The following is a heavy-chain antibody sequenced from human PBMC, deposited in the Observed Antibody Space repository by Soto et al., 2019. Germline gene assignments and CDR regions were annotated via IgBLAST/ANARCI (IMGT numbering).Heavy chain of an antibody. J-gene: IGHJ6*02. CDR1: GGSISNYY. D-gene: IGHD6-19*01. CDR3: ARVRGDSGWHPTYMDV. Sequence: SETLSLTCTVPGGSISNYYWTWIRQFPGNRLEWIAYIHNSGNTNYNPSLKSRVTISVDTSKNQFSLKLSSVTAADTAVYSCARVRGDSGWHPTYMDVWGQGTTVTVSS. CDR2: IHNSGNT. V-gene: IGHV4-59*01.